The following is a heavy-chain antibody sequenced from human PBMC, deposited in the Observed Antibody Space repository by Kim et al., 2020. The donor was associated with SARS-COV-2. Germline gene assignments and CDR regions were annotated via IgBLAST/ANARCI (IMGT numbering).Heavy chain of an antibody. CDR2: ISSSSSYT. CDR1: GFTFSDYY. D-gene: IGHD1-26*01. CDR3: AGVMGSYLVDY. J-gene: IGHJ4*02. V-gene: IGHV3-11*06. Sequence: GGSLRLSCAASGFTFSDYYMSWIRQAPGKGLEWVSYISSSSSYTNYADSVKGRFTISRDNAKNSLYLQMNSLRAEDTAVHYCAGVMGSYLVDYWGQGTLVTVSS.